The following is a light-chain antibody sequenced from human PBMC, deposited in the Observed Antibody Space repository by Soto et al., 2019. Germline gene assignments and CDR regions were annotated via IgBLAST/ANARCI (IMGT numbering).Light chain of an antibody. CDR1: QGINYY. V-gene: IGKV1-27*01. CDR3: QHYNSYSEA. Sequence: DIQMTQSPSSPSASVGDRVTITCRASQGINYYLAWYQQKPGKVPKLLIYAASTLQSGVPSRFSGSGSGTDFTLTISSLQPEDVATYYCQHYNSYSEAFGQGTKVDIK. CDR2: AAS. J-gene: IGKJ1*01.